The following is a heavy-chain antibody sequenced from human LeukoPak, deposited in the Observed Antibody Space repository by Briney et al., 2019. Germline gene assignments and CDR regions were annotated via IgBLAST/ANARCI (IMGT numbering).Heavy chain of an antibody. CDR3: AREGQQLKHFDY. Sequence: GASVKVSCKASGGTFSSYAISRVRQAPGQGLEWMGAINPRGDATIGAQKFQGRVTTTRDTSTSTVYIELSSLRSEDTAVYYCAREGQQLKHFDYWGQGTLVTVSS. CDR2: INPRGDAT. V-gene: IGHV1-46*01. D-gene: IGHD1-1*01. CDR1: GGTFSSYA. J-gene: IGHJ4*02.